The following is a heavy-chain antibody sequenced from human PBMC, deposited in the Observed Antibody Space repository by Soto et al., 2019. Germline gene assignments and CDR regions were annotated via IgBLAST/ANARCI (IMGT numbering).Heavy chain of an antibody. CDR3: ARGKVLRYFDWLSNQRLLRFDY. Sequence: ASVKVSCKASGYTFTSYAMHWVRQAPGQRLEWMGWINAGNGNTKYSQKFQGRVTITRDTSASTAYMELSSLRSEDTAVYYCARGKVLRYFDWLSNQRLLRFDYWGQGPLVTVSS. D-gene: IGHD3-9*01. CDR2: INAGNGNT. J-gene: IGHJ4*02. V-gene: IGHV1-3*01. CDR1: GYTFTSYA.